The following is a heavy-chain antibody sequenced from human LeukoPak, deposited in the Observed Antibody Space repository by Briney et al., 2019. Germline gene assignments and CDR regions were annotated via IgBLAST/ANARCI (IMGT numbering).Heavy chain of an antibody. J-gene: IGHJ4*02. Sequence: SETLSLTCAVYGGSFSGYYWSWIRQPPGKGLEWIGEINHSGSTNYNPSLKSRVTISVDTSKNQFSLKLSSVTAADTAVYYCARGYYYDSSGCSTTKYYFDYWGQGTLVTVSS. V-gene: IGHV4-34*01. CDR2: INHSGST. CDR3: ARGYYYDSSGCSTTKYYFDY. D-gene: IGHD3-22*01. CDR1: GGSFSGYY.